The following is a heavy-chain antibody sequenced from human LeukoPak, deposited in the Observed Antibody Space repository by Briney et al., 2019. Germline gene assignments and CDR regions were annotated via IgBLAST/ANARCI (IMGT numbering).Heavy chain of an antibody. CDR1: GFTFSSYG. V-gene: IGHV3-30*02. CDR3: AKEMTWYYYDSSAYYFDY. Sequence: GGSLRLSCAASGFTFSSYGMHWVRQAPGKGLEWVAFILYDGSNKYYADSVKGRFTISRDNSKNTLYLQMNSLRAEDTAVYYCAKEMTWYYYDSSAYYFDYWGQGTLVTVSS. D-gene: IGHD3-22*01. CDR2: ILYDGSNK. J-gene: IGHJ4*02.